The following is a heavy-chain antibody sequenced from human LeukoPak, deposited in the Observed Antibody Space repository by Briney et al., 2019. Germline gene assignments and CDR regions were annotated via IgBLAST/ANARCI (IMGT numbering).Heavy chain of an antibody. J-gene: IGHJ6*03. CDR2: IYHSGST. D-gene: IGHD1-26*01. CDR1: GYSISSGYY. CDR3: AGNSGSYLYYYYYYMDV. Sequence: PSETLSPTCTVSGYSISSGYYWGWIRQPPGKGLEWIGSIYHSGSTYYNPSLKSRVTISVDTSKNQFSLKLSSVTAADTAVYYCAGNSGSYLYYYYYYMDVWGKGTTVTVSS. V-gene: IGHV4-38-2*02.